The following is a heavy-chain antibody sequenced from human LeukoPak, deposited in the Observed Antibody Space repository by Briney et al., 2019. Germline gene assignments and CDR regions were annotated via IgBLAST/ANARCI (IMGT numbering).Heavy chain of an antibody. D-gene: IGHD2-15*01. Sequence: ASVKVSCKASGYTFTGYYLHWVRQAPGQGLEWMGWINPHNADTNYAQRFQGRVTMTRDTSITTAYMVLCRLRSDDTAVYYCASVKDIVVGGGPYYFDYWGQGTLVTVSS. CDR2: INPHNADT. CDR3: ASVKDIVVGGGPYYFDY. CDR1: GYTFTGYY. V-gene: IGHV1-2*02. J-gene: IGHJ4*02.